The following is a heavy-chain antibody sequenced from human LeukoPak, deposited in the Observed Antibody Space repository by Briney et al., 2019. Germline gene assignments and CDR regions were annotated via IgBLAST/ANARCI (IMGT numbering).Heavy chain of an antibody. J-gene: IGHJ3*02. D-gene: IGHD3-22*01. Sequence: GESLKISCKGSGYSFTSYWIGWVRQMPGKGLEWMGIIYPGDSDTRYSPSFQGQVTISADKSISTAYLQWSSLKASDTAMYYCARVQSYYDSSGSPSGAFDIWSQGTMVTVSS. CDR2: IYPGDSDT. CDR1: GYSFTSYW. CDR3: ARVQSYYDSSGSPSGAFDI. V-gene: IGHV5-51*01.